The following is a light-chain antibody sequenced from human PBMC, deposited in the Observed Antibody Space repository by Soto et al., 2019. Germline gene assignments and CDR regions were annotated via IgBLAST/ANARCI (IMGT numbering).Light chain of an antibody. Sequence: EIVMTQSPATLSVSPGERATLSCRASQSISSNLAWYQQKPGQAPRLLIFGASNRATAIPARFSGSGSGTEFTLTISSLQSGDFAVYYCQQYNNWPPLTFGGGTEVEIK. CDR3: QQYNNWPPLT. V-gene: IGKV3-15*01. CDR2: GAS. CDR1: QSISSN. J-gene: IGKJ4*01.